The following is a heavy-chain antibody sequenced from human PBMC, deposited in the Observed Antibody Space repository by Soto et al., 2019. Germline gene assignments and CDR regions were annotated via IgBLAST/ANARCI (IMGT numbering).Heavy chain of an antibody. V-gene: IGHV4-34*01. J-gene: IGHJ4*02. CDR1: GGSFSGYY. CDR3: ARVRKIWSGYFDY. CDR2: INHSGST. D-gene: IGHD3-3*01. Sequence: SETLSLTCAVYGGSFSGYYWSWIRQPPGKGLEWIGEINHSGSTNYNPSLKSRVIISVDTSKNQFSLKLSSVTAADTAVYYCARVRKIWSGYFDYWGQGTLVTVSS.